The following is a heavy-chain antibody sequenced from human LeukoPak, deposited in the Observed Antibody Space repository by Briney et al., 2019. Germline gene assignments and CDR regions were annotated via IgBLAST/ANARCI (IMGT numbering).Heavy chain of an antibody. CDR3: ARGTTRILQWDDFDY. CDR1: GFTFSDYY. D-gene: IGHD5-24*01. V-gene: IGHV3-11*04. J-gene: IGHJ4*02. CDR2: ISSSGSTI. Sequence: GGSLRLSCAASGFTFSDYYMSWIRQAPGKGLEWVSYISSSGSTIYYADSVKGRFTVSRDNAKNSLYLQMSSLRAEDTAVYYCARGTTRILQWDDFDYWGQGTLVTVSS.